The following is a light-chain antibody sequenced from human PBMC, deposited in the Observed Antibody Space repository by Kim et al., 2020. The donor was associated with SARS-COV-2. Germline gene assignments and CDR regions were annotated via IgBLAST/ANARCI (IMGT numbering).Light chain of an antibody. CDR2: EVS. Sequence: QSITISCTGTSSDVGSYKLVSWYKQHPGKAPKLMIYEVSKRPSGVSNRFSGSKSGNTASLTISGLQAEDEADYYCCSYAGSSSHVVFGGGTQLTVL. CDR1: SSDVGSYKL. J-gene: IGLJ2*01. V-gene: IGLV2-23*02. CDR3: CSYAGSSSHVV.